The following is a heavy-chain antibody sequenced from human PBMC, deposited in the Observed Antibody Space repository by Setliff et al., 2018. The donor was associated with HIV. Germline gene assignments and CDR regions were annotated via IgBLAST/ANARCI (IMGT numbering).Heavy chain of an antibody. J-gene: IGHJ4*02. V-gene: IGHV3-7*03. Sequence: GGSLRLSCTASGFIFGDYAMNWVRQAPGKGLEWVAKIKQDGSEKYYVDSVKGRFTISRDNSKNTLYLQLNSLRADDTAVYYCAKKGRDYYDNSGPHWGQGTLVTVSS. CDR2: IKQDGSEK. D-gene: IGHD3-22*01. CDR1: GFIFGDYA. CDR3: AKKGRDYYDNSGPH.